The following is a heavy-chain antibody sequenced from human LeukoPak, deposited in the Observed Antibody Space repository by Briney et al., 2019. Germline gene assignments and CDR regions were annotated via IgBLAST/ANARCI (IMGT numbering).Heavy chain of an antibody. J-gene: IGHJ4*02. CDR1: GFTFSSYW. CDR3: ASLLLWFGEPDGYFDY. D-gene: IGHD3-10*01. CDR2: IKQDGSEK. V-gene: IGHV3-7*01. Sequence: GGSLRLSCAASGFTFSSYWMSWVRQAPGKGLEWVANIKQDGSEKYYVDSVKGLFTISRDNAKNSLYLQLNSLRAEDTAVYYCASLLLWFGEPDGYFDYWGQGTLVTVSS.